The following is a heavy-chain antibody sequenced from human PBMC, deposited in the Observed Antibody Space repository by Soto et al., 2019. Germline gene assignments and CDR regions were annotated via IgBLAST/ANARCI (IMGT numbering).Heavy chain of an antibody. CDR3: ARGRGCSSTSCYDYYYYGMDV. CDR2: INPNSGGT. V-gene: IGHV1-2*04. CDR1: GYTFTGYY. J-gene: IGHJ6*02. Sequence: QVQLVQSGAEVKKPGASVKVSCKASGYTFTGYYMHWVRQAPGQGLEWMGWINPNSGGTNYAKEFQGWVTMTRDTSISTVYMELSRLRSDDTAVYYCARGRGCSSTSCYDYYYYGMDVRGQGTTVTVSS. D-gene: IGHD2-2*01.